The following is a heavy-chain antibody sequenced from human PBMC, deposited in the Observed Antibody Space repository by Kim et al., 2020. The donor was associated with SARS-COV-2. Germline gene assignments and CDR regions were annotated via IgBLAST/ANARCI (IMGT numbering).Heavy chain of an antibody. V-gene: IGHV1-2*02. CDR2: INPNNGAA. CDR1: GDTFNDYP. CDR3: ARGVSSSGLIFAV. D-gene: IGHD6-25*01. Sequence: ASVKVSCKASGDTFNDYPMHWVRQAPGQGLEWMGLINPNNGAARYAQNFQGRVSMTRDTSISTASMALSSLKSDDTAVYYCARGVSSSGLIFAVWGRGTM. J-gene: IGHJ3*01.